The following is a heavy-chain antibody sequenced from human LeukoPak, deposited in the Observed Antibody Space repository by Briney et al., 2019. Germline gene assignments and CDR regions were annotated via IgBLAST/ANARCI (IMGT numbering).Heavy chain of an antibody. D-gene: IGHD3-22*01. CDR3: ASLRGDYYDSSGYYSGKFGY. CDR1: GGSISSGGYY. J-gene: IGHJ4*02. CDR2: IYYSGST. Sequence: SETLSLTCTVSGGSISSGGYYWSWIRQHPGQGLEWIGYIYYSGSTNYNPSLKSRVTISVDTSKNQFSLKLSSVTAADTAVYYCASLRGDYYDSSGYYSGKFGYWGQGTLVTVSS. V-gene: IGHV4-61*08.